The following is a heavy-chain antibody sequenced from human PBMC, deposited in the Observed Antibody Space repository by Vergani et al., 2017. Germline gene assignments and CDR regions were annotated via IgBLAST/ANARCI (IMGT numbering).Heavy chain of an antibody. CDR3: ATAESTTGNTHDAFDI. D-gene: IGHD1-1*01. J-gene: IGHJ3*02. V-gene: IGHV1-24*01. CDR1: GYTLTELS. CDR2: VDPEDGET. Sequence: QVQLVQSGAEVKKPGASVKVSCKVSGYTLTELSINWVRQAPGKGLEWMGGVDPEDGETSYEQKFQGRVTMTEDTSTDTAYMELSSLRSEDTAVYYCATAESTTGNTHDAFDIWGQGTMVTVSA.